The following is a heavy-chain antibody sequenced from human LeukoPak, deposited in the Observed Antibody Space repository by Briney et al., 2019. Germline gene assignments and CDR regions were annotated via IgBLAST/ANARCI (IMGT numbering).Heavy chain of an antibody. CDR2: IYYSGST. V-gene: IGHV4-59*08. J-gene: IGHJ3*02. Sequence: PSETMSLTCTVSGESISGFYWNWIRQPPGKGLEWIGYIYYSGSTYYNPSLKSRVTISVDTSKNQFSLKLSSVTAADTAVYYCARAGYYDSSGYYYSHDAFDIWGQGTMVTVSS. CDR1: GESISGFY. D-gene: IGHD3-22*01. CDR3: ARAGYYDSSGYYYSHDAFDI.